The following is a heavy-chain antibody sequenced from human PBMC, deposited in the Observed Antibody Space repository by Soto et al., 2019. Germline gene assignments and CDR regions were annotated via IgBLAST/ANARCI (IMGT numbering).Heavy chain of an antibody. V-gene: IGHV1-8*01. J-gene: IGHJ6*02. CDR2: MNPNSGNT. CDR3: VRADSSSWYVGYYYYGMDV. Sequence: ASVKVSCKASGYTFTSYDINWVRQATGQGLEWMGWMNPNSGNTGYAQKFQGRVTMTRNTSISTAYMELSSLRSEDTAVYYCVRADSSSWYVGYYYYGMDVWGQGTTVTVSS. CDR1: GYTFTSYD. D-gene: IGHD6-13*01.